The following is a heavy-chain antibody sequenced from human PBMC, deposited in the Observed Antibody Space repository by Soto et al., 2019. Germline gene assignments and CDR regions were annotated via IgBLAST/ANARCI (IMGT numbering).Heavy chain of an antibody. CDR2: ISYDGSNK. V-gene: IGHV3-30*18. Sequence: PGGSLRLSCAASGFTFSSYGMHWVRQAPGKGLEWVAVISYDGSNKYYADSVKGRFTISRDNSKNRLYLQMNSLRAEDTAVYYCAKDFSYYDSSGYSHYFDYWGQGTLVTVSS. CDR3: AKDFSYYDSSGYSHYFDY. CDR1: GFTFSSYG. J-gene: IGHJ4*02. D-gene: IGHD3-22*01.